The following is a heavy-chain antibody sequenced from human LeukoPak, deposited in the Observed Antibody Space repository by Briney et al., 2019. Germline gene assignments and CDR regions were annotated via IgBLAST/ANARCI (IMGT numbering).Heavy chain of an antibody. CDR3: ASQTSKRYSSGWYFDY. J-gene: IGHJ4*02. Sequence: PSETLSLTCTVSGGSISSSSYYWGWIRQPPGKGLEWIGSIYYSGSTYYNPSLKSRVTISVDTSKNQFSLKLSSVTAADTAVYYCASQTSKRYSSGWYFDYWGQGTLVTVSS. V-gene: IGHV4-39*01. D-gene: IGHD6-19*01. CDR1: GGSISSSSYY. CDR2: IYYSGST.